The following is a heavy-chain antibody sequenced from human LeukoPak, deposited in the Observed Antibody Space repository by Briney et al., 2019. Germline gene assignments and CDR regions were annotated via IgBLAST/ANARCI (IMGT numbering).Heavy chain of an antibody. CDR2: ISSSGSTI. D-gene: IGHD3-22*01. Sequence: GGSLRLSCAASGFTFSSYWMSWVRQAPGKGLEWVSYISSSGSTIYYADSVKGRFTISRDNAKNSLYLQMNSLRAEDTAVYYCAREEFRFGYYYDSSGYNGAAFDIWGQGTMVTVSS. J-gene: IGHJ3*02. CDR1: GFTFSSYW. V-gene: IGHV3-48*04. CDR3: AREEFRFGYYYDSSGYNGAAFDI.